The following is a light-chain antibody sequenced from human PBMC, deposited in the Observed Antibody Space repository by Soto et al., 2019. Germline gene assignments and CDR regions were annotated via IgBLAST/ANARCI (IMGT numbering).Light chain of an antibody. CDR3: QQYNSYGLT. CDR1: QSISSW. J-gene: IGKJ4*01. Sequence: DIPMTQSPSTLSASVGDRVTITCRASQSISSWLVWYQQKPGKAPKLLIYDASSLESGVPSRFSGSGSGTEFTLTISSLQPDDFATYYCQQYNSYGLTFGGGTKVEIK. V-gene: IGKV1-5*01. CDR2: DAS.